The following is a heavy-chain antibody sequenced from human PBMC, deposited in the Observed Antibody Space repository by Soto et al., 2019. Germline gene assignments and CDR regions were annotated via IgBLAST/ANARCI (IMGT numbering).Heavy chain of an antibody. V-gene: IGHV1-2*02. Sequence: QVQLVQSGAEVKKPGASVKVSCKASGYTFTDYYLHWVRQAPGQGLEWMGWITPNSGGINYAQKFQGRVTMSRDTSISKVYMHLGRLRSDDTAVYYCAGVGLLVGAWYFFDYWGQGTLVTVSS. J-gene: IGHJ4*02. CDR2: ITPNSGGI. CDR1: GYTFTDYY. CDR3: AGVGLLVGAWYFFDY. D-gene: IGHD1-26*01.